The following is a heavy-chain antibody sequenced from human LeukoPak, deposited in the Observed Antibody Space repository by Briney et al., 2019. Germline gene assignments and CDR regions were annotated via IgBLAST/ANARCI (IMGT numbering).Heavy chain of an antibody. J-gene: IGHJ4*02. CDR2: IYYSGST. Sequence: TSETLSLTCTVSGGSISSYYWSWIRQPPGKGLEWIGYIYYSGSTNYNPSLKSRLTISVDTSKNQFSLKLSSVTAADTAVYYCARHARYNWNAHFDYWGQGTLVTVSS. D-gene: IGHD1-1*01. CDR1: GGSISSYY. CDR3: ARHARYNWNAHFDY. V-gene: IGHV4-59*08.